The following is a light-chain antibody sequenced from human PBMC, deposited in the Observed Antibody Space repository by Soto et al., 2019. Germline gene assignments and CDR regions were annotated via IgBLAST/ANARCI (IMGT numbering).Light chain of an antibody. CDR1: QIVSTNY. Sequence: EIVLTQSPGTLSLSPGERATLSCRTSQIVSTNYLAWHQQKPGQAPRLLIYGASSRATGIPDRFSGSGSGTDFALTISRLEPEDFAVYYCQQYDSSPRTFGQVTKVDIK. V-gene: IGKV3-20*01. J-gene: IGKJ1*01. CDR3: QQYDSSPRT. CDR2: GAS.